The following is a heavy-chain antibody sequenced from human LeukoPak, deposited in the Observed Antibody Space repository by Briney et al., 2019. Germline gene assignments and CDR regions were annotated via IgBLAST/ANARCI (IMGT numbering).Heavy chain of an antibody. CDR1: GYTFTGYY. CDR2: INPNSGGT. Sequence: EASVKVSCKASGYTFTGYYMHWVRQAPRQGLEWMGWINPNSGGTNYAQKFQGRVTMTRDTSISTAYMELSRLRSDDTAVYYCARDSTLVYGDYVYWFDPWGQGTLVTVSS. CDR3: ARDSTLVYGDYVYWFDP. D-gene: IGHD4-17*01. V-gene: IGHV1-2*02. J-gene: IGHJ5*02.